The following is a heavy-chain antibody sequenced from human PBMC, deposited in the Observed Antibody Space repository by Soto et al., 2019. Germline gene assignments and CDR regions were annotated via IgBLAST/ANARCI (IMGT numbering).Heavy chain of an antibody. CDR3: ERKWVWIQRGNWFDP. V-gene: IGHV4-39*01. CDR1: GGSISSSSYY. CDR2: IYYSGST. D-gene: IGHD5-18*01. Sequence: PSETLSLTCTVSGGSISSSSYYWGWIRQPPGKGLEWIGSIYYSGSTYYNPSLKSRVTISVDTSKNQFSLKLSSVTAADTAVYYCERKWVWIQRGNWFDPWGQGTPVTVYS. J-gene: IGHJ5*02.